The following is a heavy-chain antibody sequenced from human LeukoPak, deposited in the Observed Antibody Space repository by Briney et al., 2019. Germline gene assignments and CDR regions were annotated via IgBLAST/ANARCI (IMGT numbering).Heavy chain of an antibody. CDR2: ISTSGTYT. V-gene: IGHV3-11*06. J-gene: IGHJ4*02. CDR1: GFTFSDHY. Sequence: GGSLRLSCAASGFTFSDHYMSWIRQVPGKGLEWVSYISTSGTYTNYADSVKGRFTISRDNAKNSLYLQMNSLRDEDTAVYYCARAFDYWCQGTLVAVSS. CDR3: ARAFDY.